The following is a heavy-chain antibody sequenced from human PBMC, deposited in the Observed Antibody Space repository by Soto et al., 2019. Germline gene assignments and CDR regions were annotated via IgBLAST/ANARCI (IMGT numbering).Heavy chain of an antibody. CDR3: ARKSIAVAGYYYYYYGMDV. V-gene: IGHV1-69*13. CDR1: GGTFSSYA. J-gene: IGHJ6*02. D-gene: IGHD6-19*01. CDR2: IIPIFGTA. Sequence: SVKVSCKAPGGTFSSYAISWVRQAPGQGLEWMGGIIPIFGTANYAQKFQGRVTITADESTSTAYMELSSLRSEVTAVYYCARKSIAVAGYYYYYYGMDVWGQGTTVTVSS.